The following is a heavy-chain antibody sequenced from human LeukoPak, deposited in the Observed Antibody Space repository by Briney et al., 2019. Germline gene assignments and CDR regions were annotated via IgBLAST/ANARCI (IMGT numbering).Heavy chain of an antibody. CDR2: MYHTGTT. CDR3: ARWFGSGSYHTNYYYYGMDV. J-gene: IGHJ6*04. V-gene: IGHV4-4*02. Sequence: PSDTLSLTCAVSGGSINNVNWWSWVRQPPGKGLEWIGEMYHTGTTNYNPSLKSRVTMSVDRSKNQVSLKLSSVTAEDTAVYYGARWFGSGSYHTNYYYYGMDVWGKGTTVTVSS. CDR1: GGSINNVNW. D-gene: IGHD3-10*01.